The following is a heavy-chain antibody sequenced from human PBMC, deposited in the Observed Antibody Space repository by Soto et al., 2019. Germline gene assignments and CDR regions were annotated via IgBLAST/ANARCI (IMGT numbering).Heavy chain of an antibody. CDR1: GGSFSGYY. V-gene: IGHV4-34*01. Sequence: SETLSLTCAVYGGSFSGYYWSWIRQPPGKGLEWIGEINHSGSTNYNPSLKSRVTISVDTSKNQFSLKLSSVTAADTAVYYCARVGAAASPYRRYNWFDPWGQGTLVTVS. CDR3: ARVGAAASPYRRYNWFDP. J-gene: IGHJ5*02. CDR2: INHSGST. D-gene: IGHD6-13*01.